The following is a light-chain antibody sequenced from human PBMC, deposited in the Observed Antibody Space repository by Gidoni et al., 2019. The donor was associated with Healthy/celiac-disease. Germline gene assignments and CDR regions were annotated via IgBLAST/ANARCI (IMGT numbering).Light chain of an antibody. Sequence: EIVMTQSPATLSVSPGERATLSCRASQSISSKLAWYQQKPGQAPRLLIYGAFTRATGIPARFSGSGSGTEFTLTISSLQSEDFAVYYCQQYNNWRTFGQGTKVEIK. V-gene: IGKV3-15*01. CDR2: GAF. CDR1: QSISSK. CDR3: QQYNNWRT. J-gene: IGKJ1*01.